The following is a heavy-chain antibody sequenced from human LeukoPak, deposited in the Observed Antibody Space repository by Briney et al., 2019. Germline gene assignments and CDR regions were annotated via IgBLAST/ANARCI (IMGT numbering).Heavy chain of an antibody. V-gene: IGHV4-39*01. J-gene: IGHJ5*02. D-gene: IGHD3-22*01. Sequence: SETLSLTCTVSGGSISTSSYWWGWIRQPPGKGLEWIGSVYYSGNTYSNPSLKSRVTISIDTSKNQFSLKVTSLTAADTAVYYCARQSGSNWFDPWGQGTLVTVSS. CDR3: ARQSGSNWFDP. CDR2: VYYSGNT. CDR1: GGSISTSSYW.